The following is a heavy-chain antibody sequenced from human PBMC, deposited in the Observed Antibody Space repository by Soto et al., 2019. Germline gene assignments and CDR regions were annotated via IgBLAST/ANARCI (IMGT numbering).Heavy chain of an antibody. D-gene: IGHD3-9*01. CDR2: IYYSGST. CDR1: GGSISSYY. CDR3: ARTDVLRYVDLSY. V-gene: IGHV4-59*01. Sequence: SETLSLTCTVSGGSISSYYWSWIRQPPGKGLEWIGYIYYSGSTNYNPSLKSRVTISVDTSKNQFSLKLSSVTAADTAVYYCARTDVLRYVDLSYWGQGTLVTGSS. J-gene: IGHJ4*02.